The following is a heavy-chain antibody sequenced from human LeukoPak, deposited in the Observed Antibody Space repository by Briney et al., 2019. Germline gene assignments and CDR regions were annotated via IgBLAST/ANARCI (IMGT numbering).Heavy chain of an antibody. Sequence: GGSLRLSCAASGFTFSSYAMHWVRQAPGKGLEWVSLISGDGGSTYYADSVKGRFTISRDNSKNSLYLQMNSLRTEDTALYYCAKDILTAMVNDDYWGQGTLVTVSS. V-gene: IGHV3-43*02. CDR2: ISGDGGST. CDR1: GFTFSSYA. CDR3: AKDILTAMVNDDY. J-gene: IGHJ4*02. D-gene: IGHD5-18*01.